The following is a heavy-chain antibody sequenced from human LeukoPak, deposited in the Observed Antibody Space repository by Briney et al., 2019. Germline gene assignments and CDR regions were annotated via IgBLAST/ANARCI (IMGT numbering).Heavy chain of an antibody. CDR1: GFTFSSDW. J-gene: IGHJ5*01. D-gene: IGHD3-16*01. V-gene: IGHV3-74*01. Sequence: GGSLRLSCAASGFTFSSDWMHWVRQAPGKGLVCVSYINGDGSSTNYAHSVRGRFTISRDNAKKTLYLQMNSLRDEDTAVYYCVGGLDSWGLGTLVTVSS. CDR3: VGGLDS. CDR2: INGDGSST.